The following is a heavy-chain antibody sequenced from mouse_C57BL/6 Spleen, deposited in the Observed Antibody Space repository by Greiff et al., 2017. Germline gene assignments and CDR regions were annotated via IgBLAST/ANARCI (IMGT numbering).Heavy chain of an antibody. CDR1: GYSFTGYY. J-gene: IGHJ3*01. V-gene: IGHV1-42*01. CDR2: INPSTGGT. Sequence: DVKLQESGPELVKPGASVKISCKASGYSFTGYYMNWVKQSPEKSLEWIGEINPSTGGTTYNQKFKAKATLTVDKSSSTAYMQLKSLTSEDSAVYYCATSSYYSNLAWFAYWGQGTLVTVSA. D-gene: IGHD2-5*01. CDR3: ATSSYYSNLAWFAY.